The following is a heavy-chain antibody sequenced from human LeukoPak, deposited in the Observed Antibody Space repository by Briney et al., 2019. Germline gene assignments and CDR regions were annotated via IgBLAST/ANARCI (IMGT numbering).Heavy chain of an antibody. J-gene: IGHJ6*01. CDR2: INPSGGST. D-gene: IGHD5-18*01. V-gene: IGHV1-46*01. Sequence: GSVQLSCKASGYTFTNYYMHWVRPAPGQGLEWMGIINPSGGSTNYAQKFQGRVTMTRDTSTSTVYMDLSSLTSEDTAVYYCARGIQLSKYGMDVWGQGTTASVSS. CDR3: ARGIQLSKYGMDV. CDR1: GYTFTNYY.